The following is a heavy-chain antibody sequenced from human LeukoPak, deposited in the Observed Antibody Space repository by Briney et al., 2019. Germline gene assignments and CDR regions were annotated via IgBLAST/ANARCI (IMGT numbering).Heavy chain of an antibody. CDR3: ATIVVVTGAFDL. CDR2: ISGDSSTI. J-gene: IGHJ3*01. D-gene: IGHD2-21*02. Sequence: GGSLRLSCAASGFTFSLYSMNWVRQAPGKGLEWLSYISGDSSTIYYADSVKGRFTTSRDNAKNSLYLQMNSLRAEDTAVFYCATIVVVTGAFDLWGQGTMVTVSS. V-gene: IGHV3-48*01. CDR1: GFTFSLYS.